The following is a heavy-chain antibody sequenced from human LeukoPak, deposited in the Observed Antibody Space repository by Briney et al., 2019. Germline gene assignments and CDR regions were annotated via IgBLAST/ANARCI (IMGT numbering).Heavy chain of an antibody. V-gene: IGHV4-39*01. CDR3: ARRGYCSSTSCYEYWFDP. Sequence: SETLSLTCTVSGGSIGSSSYYWGWIRQPQGKGLEWIGIIYYSGSTYYNPSLKSRLTISVDTSKNQFSLKLSSVTATDTAVYYCARRGYCSSTSCYEYWFDPWGQGTLVTVSS. CDR2: IYYSGST. CDR1: GGSIGSSSYY. D-gene: IGHD2-2*01. J-gene: IGHJ5*02.